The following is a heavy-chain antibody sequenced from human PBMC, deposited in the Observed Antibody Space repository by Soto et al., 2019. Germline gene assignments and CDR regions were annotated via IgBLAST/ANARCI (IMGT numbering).Heavy chain of an antibody. CDR2: IYYSGST. J-gene: IGHJ3*02. CDR3: ARRLGRYFDWLFGSYGAFDI. CDR1: GGSISSSSYY. D-gene: IGHD3-9*01. Sequence: SETLSLTCTVSGGSISSSSYYWGWIRQPPGKGLEWIGSIYYSGSTYYNPSLKSRVTISVDTSKNQFSLKLSSVTAADTAVYYCARRLGRYFDWLFGSYGAFDIWGQGTMVTVSS. V-gene: IGHV4-39*01.